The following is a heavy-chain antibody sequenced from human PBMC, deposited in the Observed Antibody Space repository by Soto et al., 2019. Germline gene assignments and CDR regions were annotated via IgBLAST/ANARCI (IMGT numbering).Heavy chain of an antibody. V-gene: IGHV4-34*01. CDR1: GGSFSGYY. CDR2: INHSGST. CDR3: ARGRGRVTTYYYYYGMDV. D-gene: IGHD4-4*01. Sequence: SETLSLTCAVYGGSFSGYYWSWIRQPPGKGLEWIGEINHSGSTNYNPSLKSRVTISVDTSKNQFSLKLSSVTAADTAVYYCARGRGRVTTYYYYYGMDVWGQGTTVTVSS. J-gene: IGHJ6*02.